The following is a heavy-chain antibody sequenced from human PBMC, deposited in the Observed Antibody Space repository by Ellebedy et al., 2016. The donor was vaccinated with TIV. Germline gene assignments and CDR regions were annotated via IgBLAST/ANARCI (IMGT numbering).Heavy chain of an antibody. CDR2: INPSGGGT. Sequence: AASVKVSCKASGYTFTSDLIHWVRQAPGQGLEWMGIINPSGGGTGYAQKFQGRVTMTRDTSASTVYMEVSSLRSEAPALYYCAREGGVYYFDYWGQGTLVTVSS. CDR3: AREGGVYYFDY. J-gene: IGHJ4*02. V-gene: IGHV1-46*01. CDR1: GYTFTSDL. D-gene: IGHD1-26*01.